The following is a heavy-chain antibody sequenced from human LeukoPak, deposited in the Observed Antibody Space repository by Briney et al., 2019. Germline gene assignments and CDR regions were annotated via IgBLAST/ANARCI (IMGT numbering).Heavy chain of an antibody. CDR3: ARDAHNDFWSGSESNFDY. D-gene: IGHD3-3*01. Sequence: GGSLRLSCAASGFTFSSYWMSWVRQAPGKGLEWVANIKQDGSEKYYVDSVKGRFTISRDNAKNSLYLQMNSLRAEDTAVCYCARDAHNDFWSGSESNFDYWGQGTLVTVSS. J-gene: IGHJ4*02. V-gene: IGHV3-7*01. CDR1: GFTFSSYW. CDR2: IKQDGSEK.